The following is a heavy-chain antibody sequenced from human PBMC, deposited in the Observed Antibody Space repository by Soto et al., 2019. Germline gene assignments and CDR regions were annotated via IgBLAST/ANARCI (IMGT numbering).Heavy chain of an antibody. J-gene: IGHJ5*02. Sequence: QVQLQESGPGLVKPSQTLSLTCTVSGGSITSGGYYWSWIRQHPGKGLEWIGYIYYSGSTYYNPSLTGRVTISLDTSKHHLSLKLSSVTAADTAVYYCARSFDPWGQGTLVTVSS. CDR3: ARSFDP. CDR2: IYYSGST. V-gene: IGHV4-31*03. CDR1: GGSITSGGYY.